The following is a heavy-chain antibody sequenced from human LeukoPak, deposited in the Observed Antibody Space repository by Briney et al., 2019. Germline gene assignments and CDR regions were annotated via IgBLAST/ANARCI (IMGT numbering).Heavy chain of an antibody. V-gene: IGHV3-74*01. CDR1: GFTFSSYW. CDR2: IKSDGSNT. CDR3: ATERHKD. Sequence: GGSLRLSCAASGFTFSSYWMHWVRHAPGKGLVWVSRIKSDGSNTSYADSVKGRFTISRDNAKNTLYLQMSSLRAEDTAVYYCATERHKDWGQGTLVTVSS. J-gene: IGHJ4*02.